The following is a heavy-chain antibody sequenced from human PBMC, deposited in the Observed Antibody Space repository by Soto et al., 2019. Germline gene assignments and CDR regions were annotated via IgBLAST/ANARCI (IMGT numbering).Heavy chain of an antibody. D-gene: IGHD3-10*01. Sequence: SETLSLTCTVSGGSISSYYWSWIRQPAGKGLEWIGRIYTSGSTNYNPSLKSRVTMSVDTSKNQFSLKLSSVTAADTAVYYCARNGDYYGSGSYLYYYYYGMDVWGQGTAVTVSS. CDR2: IYTSGST. CDR1: GGSISSYY. J-gene: IGHJ6*02. V-gene: IGHV4-4*07. CDR3: ARNGDYYGSGSYLYYYYYGMDV.